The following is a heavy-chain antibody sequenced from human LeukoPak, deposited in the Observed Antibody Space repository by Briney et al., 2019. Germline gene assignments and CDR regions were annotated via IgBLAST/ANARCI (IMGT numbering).Heavy chain of an antibody. J-gene: IGHJ4*02. CDR2: ITGGADST. V-gene: IGHV3-23*01. CDR1: GFTFNNYP. CDR3: AREHSSSWLGPFDY. D-gene: IGHD6-13*01. Sequence: GGSLRLSCAGSGFTFNNYPISWVRQTPGKGLEWVSAITGGADSTYYADSVKGRFTISRDNSKNTLYLQMSSLRAEDTAVYYCAREHSSSWLGPFDYWGQGTLVTVSS.